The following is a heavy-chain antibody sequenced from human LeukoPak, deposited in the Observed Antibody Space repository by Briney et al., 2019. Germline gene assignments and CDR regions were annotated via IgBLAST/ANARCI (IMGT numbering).Heavy chain of an antibody. D-gene: IGHD6-19*01. CDR3: EREVRLGIAVSGQGRDDGFDI. J-gene: IGHJ3*02. CDR1: GGTFSSYG. Sequence: SVQVSCKASGGTFSSYGITWVRQAPGQGLEWMGGIIPIFGTANYSQNFQGRVTITVDEDKSTAYLELRSLRSEDTDVYYCEREVRLGIAVSGQGRDDGFDIWGQGTMVTVSS. V-gene: IGHV1-69*13. CDR2: IIPIFGTA.